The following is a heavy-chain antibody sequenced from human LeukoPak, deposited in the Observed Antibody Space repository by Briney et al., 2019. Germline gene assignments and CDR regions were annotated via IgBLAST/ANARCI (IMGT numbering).Heavy chain of an antibody. D-gene: IGHD3-10*01. CDR3: AKDPYYFGSGSYPNFDY. V-gene: IGHV3-66*01. J-gene: IGHJ4*02. CDR2: IYSGGST. CDR1: GFTFSSNY. Sequence: PGGSLRLSCAASGFTFSSNYMSWVRQAPGKGLEWVSVIYSGGSTYYADSVKGRFTISRDNSKNTLYLQMNSLRAEDTAVYYCAKDPYYFGSGSYPNFDYWGQGTLVTVSS.